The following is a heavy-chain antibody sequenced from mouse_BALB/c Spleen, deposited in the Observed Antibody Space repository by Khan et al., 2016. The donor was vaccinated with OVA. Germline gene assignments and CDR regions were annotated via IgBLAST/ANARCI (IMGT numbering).Heavy chain of an antibody. D-gene: IGHD1-1*02. Sequence: EVELVESGGDLVKPGGSLKLSCAASGFTFSTYGMSWVRQSPDKRLEWVATISTGGHYTYYPDNLKGRFTIPRDNARNILYLQMSSLKSEDTAMYYCARLAYYYNSEGFAYWGQGTLVTVSA. V-gene: IGHV5-6*01. J-gene: IGHJ3*01. CDR1: GFTFSTYG. CDR3: ARLAYYYNSEGFAY. CDR2: ISTGGHYT.